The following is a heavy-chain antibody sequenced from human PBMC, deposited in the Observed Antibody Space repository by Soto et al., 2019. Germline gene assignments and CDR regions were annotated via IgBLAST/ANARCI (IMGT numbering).Heavy chain of an antibody. V-gene: IGHV1-46*03. CDR2: INPSGGST. Sequence: ASVKVSCKASGYTFTSYYMHWVRQAPGQGLEWMGIINPSGGSTSYAQKFQGRVTMTRDTSTSTVYMELSSLRSEDTAVYYCARDLYYYDSSGSPAAYWGQGTLVTVSS. D-gene: IGHD3-22*01. CDR1: GYTFTSYY. CDR3: ARDLYYYDSSGSPAAY. J-gene: IGHJ4*02.